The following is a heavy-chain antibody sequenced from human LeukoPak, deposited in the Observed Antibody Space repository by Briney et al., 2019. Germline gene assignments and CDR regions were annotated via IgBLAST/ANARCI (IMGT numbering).Heavy chain of an antibody. CDR2: ISSSSSYI. CDR1: GFTFSSYS. CDR3: AKPAKTDSADY. V-gene: IGHV3-21*01. Sequence: PGGSLRLSCAASGFTFSSYSMNWVRQAPGKGLEWVSSISSSSSYIYYADSVKGRFTISRGNAKNSLYLQMNSLRAEDTAVYYCAKPAKTDSADYWGQGTLVTVSS. J-gene: IGHJ4*02. D-gene: IGHD1-14*01.